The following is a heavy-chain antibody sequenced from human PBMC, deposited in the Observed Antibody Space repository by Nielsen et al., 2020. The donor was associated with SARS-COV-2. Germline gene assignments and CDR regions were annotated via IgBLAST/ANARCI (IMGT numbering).Heavy chain of an antibody. CDR2: IYYSGST. CDR3: AREEEDIVVVPAAIGEYYYYYYMDV. CDR1: GGSISSYY. D-gene: IGHD2-2*02. V-gene: IGHV4-59*01. J-gene: IGHJ6*03. Sequence: SETLSLTCTVSGGSISSYYWSWTRQPPGKGLEWIGYIYYSGSTNYNPSLKSRVTISVDTSKNQFSLKLSSVTAADTAVYYCAREEEDIVVVPAAIGEYYYYYYMDVWGKGTTVTVSS.